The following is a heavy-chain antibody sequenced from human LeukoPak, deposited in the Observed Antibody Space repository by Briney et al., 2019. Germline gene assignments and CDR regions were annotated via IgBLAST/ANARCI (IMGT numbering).Heavy chain of an antibody. J-gene: IGHJ5*02. CDR3: ARGADGVSSNSRGWFDP. V-gene: IGHV3-21*01. CDR1: GFTFSSYS. D-gene: IGHD2-15*01. CDR2: ISSSSSYI. Sequence: GGSLRLSCAASGFTFSSYSMNWVRQAPGKGLEWVSSISSSSSYIYYADSVKGRFTISRDNAKNSLYLQMNSLRAEDTAVYSCARGADGVSSNSRGWFDPWGQGTLVTVSS.